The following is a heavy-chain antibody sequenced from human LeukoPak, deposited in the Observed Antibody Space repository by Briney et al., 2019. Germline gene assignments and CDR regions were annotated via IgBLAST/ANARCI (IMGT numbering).Heavy chain of an antibody. D-gene: IGHD3-10*01. V-gene: IGHV3-30*04. CDR3: ARDRYSHSGNNWFDP. CDR2: ISYDGSTK. J-gene: IGHJ5*02. Sequence: PGGSLRLSCAASGFTFSSYATHWVRQAPGKGLEWVVVISYDGSTKYYADSVKGRFTISRDNSKNTLYLQMNSLRLEDTAVYYCARDRYSHSGNNWFDPWGQGTLVTVSS. CDR1: GFTFSSYA.